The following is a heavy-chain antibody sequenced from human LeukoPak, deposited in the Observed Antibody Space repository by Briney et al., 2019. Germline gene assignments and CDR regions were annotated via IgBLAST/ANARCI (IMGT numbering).Heavy chain of an antibody. CDR1: GFTFSDYY. V-gene: IGHV3-11*01. Sequence: PGGSLRLSCAASGFTFSDYYMSWIRQAPGKGVEWVSYISSSGSTIFYADSVKGRFTISRDNAKNSLYLQMNSLRAEDTAVYYCARIKRSSWGTYDYYYMDVWGKGTTVT. D-gene: IGHD3-16*01. J-gene: IGHJ6*03. CDR3: ARIKRSSWGTYDYYYMDV. CDR2: ISSSGSTI.